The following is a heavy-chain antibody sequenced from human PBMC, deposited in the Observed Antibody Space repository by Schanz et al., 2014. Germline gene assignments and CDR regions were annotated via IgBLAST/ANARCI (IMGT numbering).Heavy chain of an antibody. Sequence: VQVVESGGGLVQPGGSLRLSCAASGFTFSNHALRWVRQAPGKGLEWVSGIGGSGDSTHYADSVKGRFIISRDNSKNTLYLQVNSLRAEDTAVYYCAKHVRSLTGNDYWGQGTLVAVSS. CDR3: AKHVRSLTGNDY. J-gene: IGHJ4*02. D-gene: IGHD3-9*01. CDR2: IGGSGDST. V-gene: IGHV3-23*04. CDR1: GFTFSNHA.